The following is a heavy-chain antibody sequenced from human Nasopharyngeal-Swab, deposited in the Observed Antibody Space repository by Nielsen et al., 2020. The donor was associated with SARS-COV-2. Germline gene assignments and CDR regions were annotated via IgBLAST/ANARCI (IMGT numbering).Heavy chain of an antibody. J-gene: IGHJ5*02. Sequence: ASVTVSCKPSGYTFTRYGIIWLRQAPGQPLEWMGWISAYNGNTNYAQKLQGRVTMTPDTSTSTAYMELRSLRSDDTAVYYCARVGFYDILTGYIGTNWFDPWGQGTLVTVSS. CDR3: ARVGFYDILTGYIGTNWFDP. V-gene: IGHV1-18*04. CDR1: GYTFTRYG. CDR2: ISAYNGNT. D-gene: IGHD3-9*01.